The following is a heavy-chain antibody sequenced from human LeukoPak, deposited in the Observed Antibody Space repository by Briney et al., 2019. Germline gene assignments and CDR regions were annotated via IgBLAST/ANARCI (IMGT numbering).Heavy chain of an antibody. V-gene: IGHV1-69*04. D-gene: IGHD2-2*01. CDR2: IIPILGIA. J-gene: IGHJ6*03. Sequence: ASVKVSCKASGGTFSSYAISWVRQAPGQGLEWMGRIIPILGIANYAQKFQGRVTITADKSTSTAYMELSSLRSEDTAVYYCARGRVVPAAMGSFGYDYYMDVWGKGTTVTVSS. CDR3: ARGRVVPAAMGSFGYDYYMDV. CDR1: GGTFSSYA.